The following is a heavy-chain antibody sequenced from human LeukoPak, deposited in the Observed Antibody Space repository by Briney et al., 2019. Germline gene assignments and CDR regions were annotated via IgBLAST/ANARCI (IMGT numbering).Heavy chain of an antibody. CDR2: ISGSGGST. CDR3: AKGLGPYYDFWSGPTSFDY. Sequence: QTGGSLRLSCAASGFTFSSYAMSWVRQAPGKGLEWVSAISGSGGSTYYADSVKGRFTISRDNSKNTLYLQMNSLRAEDTAVYYCAKGLGPYYDFWSGPTSFDYWGQGTLVTVSS. J-gene: IGHJ4*02. D-gene: IGHD3-3*01. V-gene: IGHV3-23*01. CDR1: GFTFSSYA.